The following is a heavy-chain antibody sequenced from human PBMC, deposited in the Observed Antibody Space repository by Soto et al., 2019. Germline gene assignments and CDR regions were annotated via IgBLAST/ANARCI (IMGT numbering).Heavy chain of an antibody. Sequence: QVQLQESGPGLVKPSQTLSLTCTVSGGSISSGGYYWSWIRQHPGKGLEWIGYIYYSGSTYYNPSLKSRVTRSVDTSKNQFSLKRSSVTAADTAVYYCARGRGYSYGIGGFFDYWGQGTLVTVSS. CDR3: ARGRGYSYGIGGFFDY. CDR1: GGSISSGGYY. D-gene: IGHD5-18*01. CDR2: IYYSGST. J-gene: IGHJ4*02. V-gene: IGHV4-31*03.